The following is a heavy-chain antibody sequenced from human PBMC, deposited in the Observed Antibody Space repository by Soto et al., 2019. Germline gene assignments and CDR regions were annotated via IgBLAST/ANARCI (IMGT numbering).Heavy chain of an antibody. CDR3: ASDPIPLRYFDWYGGWFDP. V-gene: IGHV3-11*01. CDR2: ISSSGSTI. D-gene: IGHD3-9*01. CDR1: GFTFSDYY. Sequence: QVQLVESGGGLVKPGGSLRLSCAASGFTFSDYYMSWIRQAPGKGLEWVSYISSSGSTIYYADSVKGRFTISRDNAKNSLYLQMNSLRAEDTAVYYCASDPIPLRYFDWYGGWFDPWGQGTLVTVSS. J-gene: IGHJ5*02.